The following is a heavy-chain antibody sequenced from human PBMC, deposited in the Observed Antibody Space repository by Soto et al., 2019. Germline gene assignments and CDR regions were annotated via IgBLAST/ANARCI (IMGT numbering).Heavy chain of an antibody. CDR2: ISGSGGST. CDR3: AKDPRVGMVRGEGDY. V-gene: IGHV3-23*01. J-gene: IGHJ4*02. D-gene: IGHD3-10*01. CDR1: GFTFSSYA. Sequence: EVQLLESGGGLVQPGGSLRLSCAASGFTFSSYAMSWVRQAQGKGLEWVSAISGSGGSTYYADSVKGRFTISRDNSKNTLYLQMNSLRAEDTAVYYCAKDPRVGMVRGEGDYWGQGTLVTVSS.